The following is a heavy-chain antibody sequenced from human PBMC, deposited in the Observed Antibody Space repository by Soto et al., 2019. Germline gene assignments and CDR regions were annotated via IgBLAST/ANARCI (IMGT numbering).Heavy chain of an antibody. J-gene: IGHJ3*02. D-gene: IGHD2-21*02. CDR3: TRSPGDHDAFDI. CDR1: GFTFSGSA. Sequence: GGSLRLSCAASGFTFSGSAMHWVRQASGKGLEWVGRIRSKANSYATAYAASVKGRFTISRDDSKNTAYLQMNSLKTEDTAVYYCTRSPGDHDAFDIWVQGTMVTVSS. CDR2: IRSKANSYAT. V-gene: IGHV3-73*01.